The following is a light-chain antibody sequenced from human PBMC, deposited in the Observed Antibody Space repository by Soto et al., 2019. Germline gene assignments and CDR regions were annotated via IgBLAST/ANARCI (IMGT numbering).Light chain of an antibody. V-gene: IGKV3-20*01. CDR3: QQYDSSPTYT. Sequence: EIVLTQSPCTLSLSPGERATLSCRASQSVSSRYLAWYQQKPGQAPRLLIYGSSSRATGTPHRCSGSGSARDYTITISRLEHEDFAVYYFQQYDSSPTYTFGQGTKLEIK. CDR1: QSVSSRY. CDR2: GSS. J-gene: IGKJ2*01.